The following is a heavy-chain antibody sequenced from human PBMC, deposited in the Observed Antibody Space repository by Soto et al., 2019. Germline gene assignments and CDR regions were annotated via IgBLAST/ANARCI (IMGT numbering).Heavy chain of an antibody. J-gene: IGHJ6*01. CDR1: GYTLTELS. CDR2: FDPEDGET. V-gene: IGHV1-24*01. D-gene: IGHD5-12*01. Sequence: VASVKVSCKVSGYTLTELSMHWVRQAPGKGLEWMGGFDPEDGETIYAQRFQGRVTMTEDTSTDTAYMGLSSLRSEDTAVYYCATNVRSKSGYVLWSHYYYYGMDVWGQGTTVTVSS. CDR3: ATNVRSKSGYVLWSHYYYYGMDV.